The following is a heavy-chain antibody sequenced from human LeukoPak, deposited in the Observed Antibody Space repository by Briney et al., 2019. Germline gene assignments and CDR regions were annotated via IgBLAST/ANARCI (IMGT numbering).Heavy chain of an antibody. D-gene: IGHD2-2*01. V-gene: IGHV5-51*01. CDR1: GYRFGSYW. CDR3: ARRLYCSTTTCCDRGYYFEY. Sequence: GESLKISCQGSGYRFGSYWIGWVRQMPGKGLEWMGIIYPGNSDTKYSPSFQGQVTISADKSINTAYLQFISLRASDTAVYYCARRLYCSTTTCCDRGYYFEYWGQGTQVTVSS. CDR2: IYPGNSDT. J-gene: IGHJ4*02.